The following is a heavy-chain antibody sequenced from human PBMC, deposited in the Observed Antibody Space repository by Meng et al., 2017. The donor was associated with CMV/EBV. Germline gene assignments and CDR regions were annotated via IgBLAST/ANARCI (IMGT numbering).Heavy chain of an antibody. CDR3: ARDYHDWLPDYYYGMDV. CDR1: GFTFSSYS. J-gene: IGHJ6*02. D-gene: IGHD3-9*01. Sequence: GGSLRLSCAASGFTFSSYSMNWVRQAPGKGLEWVSSISSSSSYIYYADSVKGRFTISRDNAKNSLYLQMNSLRAEDTAVYYCARDYHDWLPDYYYGMDVWGQGTTVTVSS. V-gene: IGHV3-21*01. CDR2: ISSSSSYI.